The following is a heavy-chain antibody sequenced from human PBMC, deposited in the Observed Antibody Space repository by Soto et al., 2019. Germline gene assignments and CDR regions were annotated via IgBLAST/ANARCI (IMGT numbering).Heavy chain of an antibody. CDR1: GFSLSTRGVG. CDR2: LYWDDDK. CDR3: AHRPRGYSYYFDY. D-gene: IGHD5-18*01. V-gene: IGHV2-5*02. Sequence: QITLKESGPTLMKPTQTLTLTCTFSGFSLSTRGVGVGWIRQPPGKALEWLALLYWDDDKGYSPSLKSRLTIPKDTSKHQVVLTVTNMDPVDTATYYCAHRPRGYSYYFDYWGQGTLVTVSS. J-gene: IGHJ4*02.